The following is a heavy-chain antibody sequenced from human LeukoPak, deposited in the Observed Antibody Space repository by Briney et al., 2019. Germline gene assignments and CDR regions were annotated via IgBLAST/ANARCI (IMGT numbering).Heavy chain of an antibody. CDR2: IYYSGST. CDR3: ARPVSFPFGDRAACWFDP. D-gene: IGHD3-16*01. CDR1: GGSISSYY. V-gene: IGHV4-59*04. Sequence: SETLSLTCTVSGGSISSYYWSWIRQPPGKGLEWIGYIYYSGSTYYNPSLKSRVTISVDTSKNQFSLKLSSVTAADTAVYYCARPVSFPFGDRAACWFDPWGQGTLVTVSS. J-gene: IGHJ5*02.